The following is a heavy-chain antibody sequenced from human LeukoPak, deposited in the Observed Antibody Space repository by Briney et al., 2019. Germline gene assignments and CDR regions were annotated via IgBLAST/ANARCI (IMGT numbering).Heavy chain of an antibody. CDR2: ISYDETNK. CDR3: ARDYWNARAFDY. CDR1: GFTFSTYA. V-gene: IGHV3-30-3*01. J-gene: IGHJ4*02. D-gene: IGHD1-1*01. Sequence: PGRSLRLSCAASGFTFSTYAMHWVRQAPGKGLEWVAFISYDETNKYYADSVKGRFTISRDNSKNTLYLQMNSLRVEDTVVYYCARDYWNARAFDYWGQGTLVTVSS.